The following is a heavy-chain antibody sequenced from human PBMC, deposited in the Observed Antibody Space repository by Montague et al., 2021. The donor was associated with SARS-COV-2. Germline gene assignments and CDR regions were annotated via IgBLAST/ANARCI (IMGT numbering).Heavy chain of an antibody. V-gene: IGHV4-61*02. J-gene: IGHJ3*02. Sequence: TLSLTCTVSGGSISSGSYYWSWIQQPAGKGLEWIGRIFTSGSTNYNPSLKSRVTISVDTSKNQFSLKLSSVTAADTALYYCASLSGQRGAFDIWGQGTMVTVSS. CDR3: ASLSGQRGAFDI. CDR2: IFTSGST. CDR1: GGSISSGSYY. D-gene: IGHD3-10*01.